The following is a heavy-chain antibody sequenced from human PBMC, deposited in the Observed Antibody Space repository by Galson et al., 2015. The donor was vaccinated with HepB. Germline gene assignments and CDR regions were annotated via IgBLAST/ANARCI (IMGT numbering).Heavy chain of an antibody. J-gene: IGHJ3*02. V-gene: IGHV2-70*01. CDR3: ARYYYDSMDAFEI. CDR1: GFSLSTSGMC. D-gene: IGHD3-22*01. CDR2: IDWDDDK. Sequence: PALEKPTQTLTLTCTFSGFSLSTSGMCVSWIRQPPGKALEWLALIDWDDDKYYSTSLKTRLTISKDTSKNQVVLTMTNMDPVDTATYYCARYYYDSMDAFEIWGQGTMVTVSS.